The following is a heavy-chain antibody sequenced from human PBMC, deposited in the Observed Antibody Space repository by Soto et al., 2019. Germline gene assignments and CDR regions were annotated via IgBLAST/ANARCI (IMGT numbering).Heavy chain of an antibody. CDR1: GDTISRSSAA. V-gene: IGHV6-1*01. CDR2: TYYKSKWST. J-gene: IGHJ5*01. Sequence: SQTLSRTCDISGDTISRSSAAWIWVRQSPSRGLEWLGRTYYKSKWSTDYALSVNGRITINAITSRNQISLPLNSVPPEDTAVIFCGRGVVNGDSPTHFDSRAQGT. CDR3: GRGVVNGDSPTHFDS. D-gene: IGHD2-8*01.